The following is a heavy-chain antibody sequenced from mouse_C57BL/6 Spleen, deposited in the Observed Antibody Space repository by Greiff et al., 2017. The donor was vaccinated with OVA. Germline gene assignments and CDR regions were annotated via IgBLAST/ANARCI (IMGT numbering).Heavy chain of an antibody. Sequence: VQLQQSGAELVRPGASVTLSCKASGYTFTDYEMHWVKQTPVHGLEWIGAIDPETGGTAYNQKFKGKAILTADKSSSTAYMELRSLTSEDSAVEYCTLGDYDKRCAYWGQGTLVTVSA. CDR2: IDPETGGT. CDR3: TLGDYDKRCAY. CDR1: GYTFTDYE. D-gene: IGHD2-4*01. V-gene: IGHV1-15*01. J-gene: IGHJ3*01.